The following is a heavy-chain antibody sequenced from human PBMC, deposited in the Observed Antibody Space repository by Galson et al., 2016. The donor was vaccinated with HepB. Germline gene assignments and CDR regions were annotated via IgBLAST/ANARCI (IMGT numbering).Heavy chain of an antibody. D-gene: IGHD6-19*01. V-gene: IGHV3-23*01. CDR2: ISGSGGRT. CDR3: AKDWEVADYYYGMDV. Sequence: SLRLSCAASGFTFSSYGMNWVRQAPGKGLEWVSSISGSGGRTYYADSAKGRFTISRDNSQKTLYLQMYSLRAEDTAVYFCAKDWEVADYYYGMDVWGQGTTVTVSS. J-gene: IGHJ6*02. CDR1: GFTFSSYG.